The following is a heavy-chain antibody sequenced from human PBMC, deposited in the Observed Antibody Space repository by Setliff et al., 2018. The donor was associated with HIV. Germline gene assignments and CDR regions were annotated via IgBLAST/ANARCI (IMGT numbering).Heavy chain of an antibody. CDR3: ARDLIGYCSGGSCNTGLDWYFDL. CDR1: GGSISSYY. CDR2: IYYSGST. D-gene: IGHD2-15*01. J-gene: IGHJ2*01. Sequence: PSETLSLTCTVSGGSISSYYWSWIRQPPGKGLEWIGYIYYSGSTYYNPSLKSRVTISVDTSRNQFSLNLSSVTAADTAVYYCARDLIGYCSGGSCNTGLDWYFDLWGRGTLVTVSS. V-gene: IGHV4-59*12.